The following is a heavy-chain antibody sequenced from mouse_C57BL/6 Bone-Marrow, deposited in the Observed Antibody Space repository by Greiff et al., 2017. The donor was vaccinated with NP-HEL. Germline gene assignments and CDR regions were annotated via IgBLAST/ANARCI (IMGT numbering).Heavy chain of an antibody. J-gene: IGHJ4*01. CDR2: INPGSGGT. CDR1: GYAFTNYL. CDR3: AARYYYGSSSYAMDY. V-gene: IGHV1-54*01. Sequence: QVQLKQSGAELVRPGTSVKVSCKASGYAFTNYLIEWVKQRPGQGLEWIGVINPGSGGTNYNEKFKGKETLTADKSSSTAYMQLSSLTSEDSAVYVCAARYYYGSSSYAMDYWGQGTSVTVSS. D-gene: IGHD1-1*01.